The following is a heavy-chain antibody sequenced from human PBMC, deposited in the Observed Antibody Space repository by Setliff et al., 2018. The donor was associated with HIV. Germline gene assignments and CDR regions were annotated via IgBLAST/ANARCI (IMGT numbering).Heavy chain of an antibody. CDR3: VRDLTTIVTRKVFDI. Sequence: GGTLRLSCAASGFTFSDYGFHWVRQAPGKGLEWVAVISYDGSYKYYADSVKGRFTISRDNSKNTLYVQMNSLRADDTAVYYCVRDLTTIVTRKVFDIWGQGTMVTVSS. CDR1: GFTFSDYG. D-gene: IGHD4-4*01. J-gene: IGHJ3*02. V-gene: IGHV3-30*19. CDR2: ISYDGSYK.